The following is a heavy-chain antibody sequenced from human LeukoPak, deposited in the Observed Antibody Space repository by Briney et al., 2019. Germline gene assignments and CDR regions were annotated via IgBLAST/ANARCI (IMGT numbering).Heavy chain of an antibody. J-gene: IGHJ6*03. Sequence: ASVKVSCKASGDTFTTYGISWVRQAPGQGLEWMGWITPNNGNINYAQQFQGRFTMTTDTSTTTAYKERRSLRSDGTAVYCCARGGKYYYDSSGSFYYYYMDVWGKGTTVTISS. V-gene: IGHV1-18*01. CDR3: ARGGKYYYDSSGSFYYYYMDV. CDR2: ITPNNGNI. D-gene: IGHD3-22*01. CDR1: GDTFTTYG.